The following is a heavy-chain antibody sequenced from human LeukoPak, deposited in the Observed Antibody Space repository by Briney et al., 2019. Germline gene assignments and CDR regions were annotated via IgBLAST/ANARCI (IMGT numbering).Heavy chain of an antibody. D-gene: IGHD3-22*01. CDR1: GGSISSYY. CDR2: IYYSGST. Sequence: SETLSLTCTVSGGSISSYYWSWIRQPPGKGLEWIGYIYYSGSTNYNPSLKSRVTISVDTSKNQFSLKLSSVTAADTAVYYCARAYYYDSSGYYYLPPDYWGQGTLVTVSS. CDR3: ARAYYYDSSGYYYLPPDY. V-gene: IGHV4-59*01. J-gene: IGHJ4*02.